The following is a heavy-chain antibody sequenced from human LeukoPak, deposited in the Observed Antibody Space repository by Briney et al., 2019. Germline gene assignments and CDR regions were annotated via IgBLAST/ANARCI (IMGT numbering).Heavy chain of an antibody. CDR3: ARVASQGYYFDY. Sequence: GGSLRLSCAASGFTFSSYDMHWVRQATGKGLEWVSATGTAGDTYYPGSVKGRFTISRENAKNSLYLQMNSLRAGDTAVYYCARVASQGYYFDYWGQGTLVTVSS. CDR2: TGTAGDT. J-gene: IGHJ4*02. D-gene: IGHD2-15*01. V-gene: IGHV3-13*01. CDR1: GFTFSSYD.